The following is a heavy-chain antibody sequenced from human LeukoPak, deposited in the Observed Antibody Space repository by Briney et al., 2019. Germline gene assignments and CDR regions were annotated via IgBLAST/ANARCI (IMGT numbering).Heavy chain of an antibody. V-gene: IGHV4-34*01. D-gene: IGHD1-26*01. CDR1: GGSLSDYS. J-gene: IGHJ4*02. CDR3: ARQGGSYYAIDD. Sequence: SETLSLTCGVYGGSLSDYSWSWIRQPPGKGLEFIGEITQSVNTNYNPSLKSRVTISVDMSKNRVSLRLSSVTAADTAVYYCARQGGSYYAIDDWGQGTLVTVSS. CDR2: ITQSVNT.